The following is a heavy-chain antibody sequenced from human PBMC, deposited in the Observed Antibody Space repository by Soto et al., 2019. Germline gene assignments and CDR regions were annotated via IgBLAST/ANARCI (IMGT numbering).Heavy chain of an antibody. CDR2: ISYDGSNK. J-gene: IGHJ4*02. V-gene: IGHV3-30*03. CDR1: GFTFSRYG. Sequence: GGALRLSSEASGFTFSRYGMHWVRQAPGKGLEWVAVISYDGSNKYYADSVKGRFTISRDNSKNTLYLQMNSLRAEDTAVYYCVSVGYWGQGTLVTVSS. CDR3: VSVGY. D-gene: IGHD1-26*01.